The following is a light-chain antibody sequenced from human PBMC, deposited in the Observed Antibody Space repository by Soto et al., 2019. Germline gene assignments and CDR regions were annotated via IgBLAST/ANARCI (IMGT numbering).Light chain of an antibody. CDR3: QQYITYPYA. Sequence: DIQMTQSPSTLSASVGDRVTITCRASQSTSTWLAWYQQRPGKTPKLLISEASKLESGVPSRFSGSGSGTDFPLTISSLQPDDFATYYCQQYITYPYAFGQGTKVEIK. CDR1: QSTSTW. CDR2: EAS. J-gene: IGKJ1*01. V-gene: IGKV1-5*03.